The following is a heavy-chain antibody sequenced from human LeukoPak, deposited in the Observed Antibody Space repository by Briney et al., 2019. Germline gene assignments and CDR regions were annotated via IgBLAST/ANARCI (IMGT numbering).Heavy chain of an antibody. Sequence: GASVKVSCKASGYTFTGYYMHWMRQAPGQGLEWMGWINPNSGGTNYAQKFQGRVTMTRDTSISTAYMELSRLRSDDTAVYYCARGEGYSSGWLGFWGQGTLVTVSS. CDR2: INPNSGGT. D-gene: IGHD6-19*01. CDR1: GYTFTGYY. J-gene: IGHJ4*02. V-gene: IGHV1-2*02. CDR3: ARGEGYSSGWLGF.